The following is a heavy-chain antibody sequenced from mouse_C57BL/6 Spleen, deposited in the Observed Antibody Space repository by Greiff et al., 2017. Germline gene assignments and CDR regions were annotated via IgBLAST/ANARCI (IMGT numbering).Heavy chain of an antibody. CDR3: AIDSSPWFAY. CDR2: IHPSDSYT. V-gene: IGHV1-69*01. J-gene: IGHJ3*01. CDR1: GYTFTSYW. D-gene: IGHD1-1*01. Sequence: QVQLQQPGAELVMPGASVKLSCKASGYTFTSYWMHWVKQRPGQGLEWIGEIHPSDSYTNYNQKFKGKSTLTVDKSSSTAYMQLSSLTSEDAAVYYCAIDSSPWFAYWGQGTLVTVSA.